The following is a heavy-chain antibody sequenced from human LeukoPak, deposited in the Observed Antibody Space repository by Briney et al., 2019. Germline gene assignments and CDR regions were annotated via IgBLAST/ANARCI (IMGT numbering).Heavy chain of an antibody. CDR1: GFTVSSNY. CDR3: ARGGDYGSGSFRWRHFDS. D-gene: IGHD3-10*01. CDR2: ISYDGRNE. J-gene: IGHJ5*01. Sequence: PGGSLRLSCAASGFTVSSNYMSWVRQAPGKGLEWVAVISYDGRNENYANSVKGRFTISRDNPKNTLYLQMNSLRTEDTAVYYCARGGDYGSGSFRWRHFDSWGQGTLVTVSS. V-gene: IGHV3-30*03.